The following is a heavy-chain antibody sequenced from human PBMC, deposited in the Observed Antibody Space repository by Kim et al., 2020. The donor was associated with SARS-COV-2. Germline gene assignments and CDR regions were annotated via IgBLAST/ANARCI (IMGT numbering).Heavy chain of an antibody. CDR1: GFTFSSYG. D-gene: IGHD6-13*01. CDR3: ASPRRGSSWYGGLDY. J-gene: IGHJ4*02. V-gene: IGHV3-33*01. CDR2: IWYDGSNK. Sequence: GGSLRLSCAASGFTFSSYGMHWVRQAPGKGLEWVAVIWYDGSNKYYADSVKGRFTISRDNSKNTLYLQMNSLRAEDTAVYYCASPRRGSSWYGGLDYWGQGTLVTVSS.